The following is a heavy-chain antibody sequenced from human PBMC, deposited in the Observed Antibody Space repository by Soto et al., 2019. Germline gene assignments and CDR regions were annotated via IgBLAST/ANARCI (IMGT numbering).Heavy chain of an antibody. CDR2: ISAYNGNT. J-gene: IGHJ4*02. V-gene: IGHV1-18*01. CDR1: GYTFTSYG. D-gene: IGHD5-18*01. Sequence: QVQLVQSGAEVKKPGASVKVSCKASGYTFTSYGISRVRQAPGQGLEWMGWISAYNGNTNYAQKLQGRVTMTTDTSTSTAYMELRSLRSDDTAVYYCARAWTVDTAMSPEGLWGQGTLVTVSS. CDR3: ARAWTVDTAMSPEGL.